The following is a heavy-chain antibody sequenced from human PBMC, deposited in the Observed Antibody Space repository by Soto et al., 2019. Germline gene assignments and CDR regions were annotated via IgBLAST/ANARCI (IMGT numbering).Heavy chain of an antibody. CDR1: GGSISSSSYY. D-gene: IGHD3-3*01. CDR3: ARRYVIFGVVTNGMDV. Sequence: PSKTLSLTCTVSGGSISSSSYYWGWIRQPPGKGLEWIGSIYYSGSTYYNPSLKSRVTISVDTSKNQFSLKLSSVTAADTAVYYCARRYVIFGVVTNGMDVWGQGTTVTVSS. J-gene: IGHJ6*02. CDR2: IYYSGST. V-gene: IGHV4-39*01.